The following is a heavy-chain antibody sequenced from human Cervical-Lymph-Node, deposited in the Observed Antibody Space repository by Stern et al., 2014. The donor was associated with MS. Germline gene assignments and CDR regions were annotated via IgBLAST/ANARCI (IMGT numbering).Heavy chain of an antibody. V-gene: IGHV4-61*02. CDR2: IYTSGNT. CDR1: GGSTSSGTYY. CDR3: AGGRGLTFDY. Sequence: QLQLQESGPGLVKPSQTLSLSCNVSGGSTSSGTYYWNWIRQPAGKGLEWIGRIYTSGNTNYNPSLRSRVIISLDTSKTHLPLRLSFVTAADTAVYFCAGGRGLTFDYWGQGSLVSVSS. D-gene: IGHD3-9*01. J-gene: IGHJ4*02.